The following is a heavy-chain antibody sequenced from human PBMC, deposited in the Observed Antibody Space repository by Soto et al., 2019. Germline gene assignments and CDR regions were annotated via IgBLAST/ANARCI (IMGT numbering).Heavy chain of an antibody. V-gene: IGHV4-59*01. CDR3: ARDTSSLVGGAHRFYYYTLEV. Sequence: LSLTCSVSGDSISSYYWSWIRQPPGKGLEWIGYIYDSGSTDYNPSLKSRVTISVDRSKNHFSLKLSSVTAADTAVYYCARDTSSLVGGAHRFYYYTLEVWGQGTTVTVSS. D-gene: IGHD3-16*01. CDR1: GDSISSYY. CDR2: IYDSGST. J-gene: IGHJ6*02.